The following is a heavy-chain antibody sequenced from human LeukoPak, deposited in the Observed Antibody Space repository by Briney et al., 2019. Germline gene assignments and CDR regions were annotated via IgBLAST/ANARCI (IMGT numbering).Heavy chain of an antibody. CDR1: GGSFSGYY. D-gene: IGHD3-3*01. Sequence: SETLSLTCAVYGGSFSGYYWSWIRQPPGKGLEWIGEINHSGSTNYNPSLKSRVTISVDTSKNQFSLKLSSVTAADTAVYYCARVVSYDFWSGSSLGAFDIWGQGTMVTVSS. CDR3: ARVVSYDFWSGSSLGAFDI. V-gene: IGHV4-34*01. CDR2: INHSGST. J-gene: IGHJ3*02.